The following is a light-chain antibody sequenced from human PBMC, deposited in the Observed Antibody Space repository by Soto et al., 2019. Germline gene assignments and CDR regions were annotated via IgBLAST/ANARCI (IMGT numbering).Light chain of an antibody. CDR3: SVWDDSLKGWV. CDR1: NFNIGSHT. Sequence: QAVVTQPPSASGTPGQRVTISCSGSNFNIGSHTVNWYQQLPGTAPKLLMHNNNQRPSGVPDRFSGSKSGTSASQAISGLQSEDEADYCCSVWDDSLKGWVFGGGTKLTVL. CDR2: NNN. V-gene: IGLV1-44*01. J-gene: IGLJ3*02.